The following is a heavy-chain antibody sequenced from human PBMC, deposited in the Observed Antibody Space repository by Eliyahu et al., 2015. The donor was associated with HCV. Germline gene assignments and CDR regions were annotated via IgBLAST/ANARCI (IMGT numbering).Heavy chain of an antibody. J-gene: IGHJ6*02. V-gene: IGHV1-46*01. D-gene: IGHD4/OR15-4a*01. CDR2: INPXGGST. CDR3: ARDRTIDYYYYYGMDV. CDR1: GYTFTSYY. Sequence: QVQLVQSGAEVKKPGASVKVSCXASGYTFTSYYMHWVXQAPGQGLEXMGIINPXGGSTSYAQKFQGRVTMTRDTSTSTVYMELSSLRSEDTAVYYCARDRTIDYYYYYGMDVWGQGTTVTVSS.